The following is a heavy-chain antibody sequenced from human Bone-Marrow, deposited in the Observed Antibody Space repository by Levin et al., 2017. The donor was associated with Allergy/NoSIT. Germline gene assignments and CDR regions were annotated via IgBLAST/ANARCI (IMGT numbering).Heavy chain of an antibody. CDR1: NLSLRDAW. J-gene: IGHJ6*04. CDR3: TRDLNYFYGEDV. Sequence: SGGSLRLSCVGSNLSLRDAWMNWVRQAPGKGLEWVGRIQSKVDGGATHYAAAVEGRFTISRDESKNTLILEMNSLKTEDTGVYYCTRDLNYFYGEDVWGEGTTVIVSS. D-gene: IGHD3-9*01. V-gene: IGHV3-15*07. CDR2: IQSKVDGGAT.